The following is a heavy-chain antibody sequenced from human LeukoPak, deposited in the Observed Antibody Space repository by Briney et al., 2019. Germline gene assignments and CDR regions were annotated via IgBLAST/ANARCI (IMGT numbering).Heavy chain of an antibody. D-gene: IGHD5-18*01. J-gene: IGHJ5*02. CDR1: GGSISSYY. Sequence: SETLSLTCTVSGGSISSYYWGWIRQPPGKGLEWIGSIYYSGSTYYNPSLKSRVTISVDTSKNQFSLKLSSVTAADTAVYYCARVRIMTWIPNWFDPWGQGTLVTASS. CDR3: ARVRIMTWIPNWFDP. CDR2: IYYSGST. V-gene: IGHV4-39*07.